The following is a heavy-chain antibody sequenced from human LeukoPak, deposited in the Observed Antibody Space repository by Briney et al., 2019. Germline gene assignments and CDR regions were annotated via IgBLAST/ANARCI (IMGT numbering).Heavy chain of an antibody. J-gene: IGHJ4*02. D-gene: IGHD3-3*01. CDR1: GGTFSSYT. V-gene: IGHV1-69*02. CDR3: AVVGVVILPYYFDY. Sequence: ASVKVSCKASGGTFSSYTISWVRQAPGQGLEWMGRIIPILGIANYAQKFQGRVTITADKSTSTAYMELSSLRSEDTAVSYCAVVGVVILPYYFDYWGQGTLVTVSS. CDR2: IIPILGIA.